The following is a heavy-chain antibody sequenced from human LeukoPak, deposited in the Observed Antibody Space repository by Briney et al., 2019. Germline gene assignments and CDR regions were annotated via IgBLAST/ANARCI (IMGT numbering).Heavy chain of an antibody. Sequence: PSETLSLTCTVSGGSISTYYWSWIRQPPGKGLEWIGYIYYSGSTNFNPSLTSRVTMSVDTSKNQFSLRLSSVAAADTAVYHCAGGRSSSWYSFLDYWGQGTLVTVSS. J-gene: IGHJ4*02. CDR3: AGGRSSSWYSFLDY. D-gene: IGHD6-13*01. V-gene: IGHV4-59*01. CDR1: GGSISTYY. CDR2: IYYSGST.